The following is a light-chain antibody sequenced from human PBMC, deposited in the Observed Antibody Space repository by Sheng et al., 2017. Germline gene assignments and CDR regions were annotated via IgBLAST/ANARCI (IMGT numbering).Light chain of an antibody. CDR2: TAS. Sequence: IQMTQFPYTLSASVGDRVTITCRASQSIRSWLAWYQQKPGRAPKLLIYTASALESGVSSRFSGSGSGTDFTLTISSLQPEDFATYYCQQANSAVTFGQGTKLEI. V-gene: IGKV1-5*03. J-gene: IGKJ2*01. CDR3: QQANSAVT. CDR1: QSIRSW.